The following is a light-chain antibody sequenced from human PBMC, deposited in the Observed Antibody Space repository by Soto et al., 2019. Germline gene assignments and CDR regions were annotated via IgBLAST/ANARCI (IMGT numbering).Light chain of an antibody. CDR2: DAS. V-gene: IGKV3-11*01. Sequence: EIVLTQSPATLSLSPGERATLSCRASQSVSSYFAWYQQKPGQAPRLLIYDASNRATGIPARFSGSGSGTDFTLTISSLEPEYFAVYYCQQRRNWPLPFGQG. CDR1: QSVSSY. J-gene: IGKJ1*01. CDR3: QQRRNWPLP.